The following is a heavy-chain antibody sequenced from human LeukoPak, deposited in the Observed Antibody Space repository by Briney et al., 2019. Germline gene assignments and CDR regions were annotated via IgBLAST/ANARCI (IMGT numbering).Heavy chain of an antibody. Sequence: SETLSLTCTVSGGSINSYYRSWIRQPPGKGLEWIGYIYYSGSTNYNPSLKSRVTISVDTSKNQFSLKLTSVTAADTAVYYCARSIAVAGNDAFDIWGRGTMVTVSS. CDR3: ARSIAVAGNDAFDI. D-gene: IGHD6-19*01. V-gene: IGHV4-59*01. J-gene: IGHJ3*02. CDR1: GGSINSYY. CDR2: IYYSGST.